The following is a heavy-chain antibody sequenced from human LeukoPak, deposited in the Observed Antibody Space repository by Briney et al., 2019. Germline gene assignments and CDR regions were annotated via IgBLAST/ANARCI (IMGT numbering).Heavy chain of an antibody. D-gene: IGHD3-16*01. CDR3: ARSEAGGTY. V-gene: IGHV3-7*01. CDR1: GFTFSSYA. Sequence: GGSLRLSCADSGFTFSSYAMDWVRQAPGKGLEWVANIKPDGSGKFYVDSLKGRFTISRDNAKNSLYLQMNSLRAEDTAVYYCARSEAGGTYWGQGTLVTVSS. CDR2: IKPDGSGK. J-gene: IGHJ4*02.